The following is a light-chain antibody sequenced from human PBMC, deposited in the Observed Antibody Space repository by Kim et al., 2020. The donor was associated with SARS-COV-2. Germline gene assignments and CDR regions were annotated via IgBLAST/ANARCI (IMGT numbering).Light chain of an antibody. CDR2: DVN. V-gene: IGLV2-14*03. CDR1: Y. CDR3: ASYTTSGAWV. Sequence: YVSWYQHHPGEAPKLLIFDVNKRPSGLSNRFAGSRSGNTASLTISGLQFDDECDYYCASYTTSGAWVFGGGTKVTVL. J-gene: IGLJ3*02.